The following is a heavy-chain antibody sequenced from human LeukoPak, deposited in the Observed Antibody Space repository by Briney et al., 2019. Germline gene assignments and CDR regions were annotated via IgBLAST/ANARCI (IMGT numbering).Heavy chain of an antibody. Sequence: PSGTLSLTCAVSGGSISSSNWWSWVRQPPGKGLEWIGRIYTSGSTNYNPSLKSRVTISVDTSKNQFSLKLSSVTAADTAVYYCARARSIAAAANDAFDIWGQGTMVTVSS. CDR1: GGSISSSNW. CDR2: IYTSGST. J-gene: IGHJ3*02. D-gene: IGHD6-13*01. V-gene: IGHV4-4*02. CDR3: ARARSIAAAANDAFDI.